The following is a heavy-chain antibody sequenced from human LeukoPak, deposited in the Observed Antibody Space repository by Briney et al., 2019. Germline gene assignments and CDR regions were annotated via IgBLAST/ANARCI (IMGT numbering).Heavy chain of an antibody. V-gene: IGHV3-7*01. CDR3: ARGPPYGSRSDFLDY. J-gene: IGHJ4*02. Sequence: PGGSLRLSCAASGFTFSGYWMNWVRQAPGKGLEWVANIKQDGSEEYYVDSVKGRFTISTDNAKNSLNLQMNSLRVEDTAVYYCARGPPYGSRSDFLDYWGLGTLVTVSS. CDR1: GFTFSGYW. CDR2: IKQDGSEE. D-gene: IGHD3-10*01.